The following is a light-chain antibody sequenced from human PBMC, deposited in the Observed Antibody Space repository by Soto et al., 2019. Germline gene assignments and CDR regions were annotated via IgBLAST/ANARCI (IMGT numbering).Light chain of an antibody. CDR3: QQCNNWPPEIT. Sequence: EIVLTQSPDALSLSPGERVSLSCSASRPVVRQYIAWYQQKPGQAPRLLIYDASNRATGIPARFSGSGSGTDFTLTISSLEPEDFAVYYCQQCNNWPPEITFGQGTRLEIK. V-gene: IGKV3-11*01. J-gene: IGKJ5*01. CDR2: DAS. CDR1: RPVVRQY.